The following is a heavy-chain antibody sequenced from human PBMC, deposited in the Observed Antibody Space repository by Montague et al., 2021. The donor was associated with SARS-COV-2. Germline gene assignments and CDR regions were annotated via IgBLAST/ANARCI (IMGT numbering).Heavy chain of an antibody. CDR3: AKASRGSYYYGMDV. J-gene: IGHJ6*02. CDR1: GFTFSSYG. V-gene: IGHV3-30*18. CDR2: ISYDGSNK. Sequence: SLRLSCAASGFTFSSYGMHWVRQAPGKGLEWVAVISYDGSNKYYADSVKGRFTISRDNSKNTLYLQMNGLRAEDTAVYYCAKASRGSYYYGMDVWGQGTTVTVSS. D-gene: IGHD6-25*01.